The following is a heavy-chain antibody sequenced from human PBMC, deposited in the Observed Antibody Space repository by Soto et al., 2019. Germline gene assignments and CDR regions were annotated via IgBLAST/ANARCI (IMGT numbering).Heavy chain of an antibody. Sequence: SVKVSCNGSGYTFTSYDIIWVRQVTGHGLAWMGWMNPNIGNTGYAHKVQGRVTMTGNTSICTAYKALSSLRSEDRTMDYCASRGDAWKDNWFDPWGQGTRVTVSS. CDR1: GYTFTSYD. CDR2: MNPNIGNT. D-gene: IGHD3-16*01. V-gene: IGHV1-8*01. CDR3: ASRGDAWKDNWFDP. J-gene: IGHJ5*02.